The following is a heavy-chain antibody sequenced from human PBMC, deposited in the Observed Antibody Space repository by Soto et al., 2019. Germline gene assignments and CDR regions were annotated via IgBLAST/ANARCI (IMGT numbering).Heavy chain of an antibody. V-gene: IGHV3-53*04. D-gene: IGHD2-15*01. CDR2: IYSGGSGGRT. CDR1: GISVSDYY. Sequence: EVKLVESGGGLVQPGGSLRLSCAVSGISVSDYYMSWVRQAPGKGLEWVSVIYSGGSGGRTFYGDSVKGRFTISRQNSNNTLYLQMSSLRAEDTAVYYCARWGCSGSCNSNEFDYCGQGTLVSVS. CDR3: ARWGCSGSCNSNEFDY. J-gene: IGHJ4*01.